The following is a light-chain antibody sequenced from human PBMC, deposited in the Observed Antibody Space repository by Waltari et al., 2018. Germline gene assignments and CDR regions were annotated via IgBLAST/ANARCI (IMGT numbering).Light chain of an antibody. CDR1: SSEVGSINF. J-gene: IGLJ2*01. CDR3: CSYVGGSSLI. V-gene: IGLV2-23*02. Sequence: SALANLAPFSGPPGQSTPIPCPGPSSEVGSINFSPWYQQHPGKVPKRMIYEVIKRPSGVSNRFSGSKSGNTASLTISGLQAEDEADYYCCSYVGGSSLIFGGGTKLTVL. CDR2: EVI.